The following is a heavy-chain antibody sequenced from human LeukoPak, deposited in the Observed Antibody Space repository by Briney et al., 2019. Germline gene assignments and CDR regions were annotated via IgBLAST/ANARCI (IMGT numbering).Heavy chain of an antibody. CDR2: IYPGDSDT. J-gene: IGHJ6*03. CDR3: ARVQSGTYYYYYMDV. V-gene: IGHV5-51*01. D-gene: IGHD1-26*01. Sequence: GESLKISCKGSGYSFTSCWIGWVRQMPGKGLEWMGIIYPGDSDTRYSPSFQGQVTISADKSISTAYLQWSSLKASDTAMYYCARVQSGTYYYYYMDVWGKGTTVTVSS. CDR1: GYSFTSCW.